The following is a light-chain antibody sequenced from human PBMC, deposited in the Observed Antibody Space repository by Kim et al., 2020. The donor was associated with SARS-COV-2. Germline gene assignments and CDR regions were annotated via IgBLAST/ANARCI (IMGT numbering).Light chain of an antibody. CDR1: SLRSYY. J-gene: IGLJ2*01. V-gene: IGLV3-19*01. CDR3: NSRDSNDYVV. Sequence: VALGQTVRITCQGDSLRSYYASWYQQKPGQAPKVVIYGKDNRPSGVPDRFSGSSSGNTAYLTITGTQAGDEADYYCNSRDSNDYVVFGGGTKVTVL. CDR2: GKD.